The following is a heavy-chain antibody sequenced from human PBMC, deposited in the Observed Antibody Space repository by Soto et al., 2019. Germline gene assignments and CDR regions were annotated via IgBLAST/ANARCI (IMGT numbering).Heavy chain of an antibody. CDR3: ARDLTPIAAAGTGYYGMDV. Sequence: QVQLVESGGGVVQPGRSLRLSCAASGFTFSSYGMHWVRQAPGKGLEWVAVIWYDGSSKYYADSVKGRFTISRDNSKNTLYLQMNSLRAEDTAVYYCARDLTPIAAAGTGYYGMDVWGQGTTVTVSS. J-gene: IGHJ6*02. CDR2: IWYDGSSK. V-gene: IGHV3-33*01. CDR1: GFTFSSYG. D-gene: IGHD6-13*01.